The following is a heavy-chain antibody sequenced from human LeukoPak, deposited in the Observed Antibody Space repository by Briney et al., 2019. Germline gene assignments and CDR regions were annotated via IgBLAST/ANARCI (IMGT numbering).Heavy chain of an antibody. D-gene: IGHD4/OR15-4a*01. CDR2: ISGSGGST. Sequence: GGSLRLSCAASGFTLSSYAMSWVRQAPGKGLEWVSAISGSGGSTYYADSVKGRFTISRDNSKNTLYLQMDSQRAEDTAVYYCALGVLTAAGADFDYWGQGTLVTVSS. V-gene: IGHV3-23*01. CDR1: GFTLSSYA. J-gene: IGHJ4*02. CDR3: ALGVLTAAGADFDY.